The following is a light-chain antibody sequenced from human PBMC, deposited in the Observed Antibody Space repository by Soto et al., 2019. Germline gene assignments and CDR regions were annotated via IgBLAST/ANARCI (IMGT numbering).Light chain of an antibody. V-gene: IGLV2-14*01. CDR2: EVS. CDR3: SSYTTGSTLYV. Sequence: QSALTQPASVSGSPGQSITMSCTGTSSDVGGYKYVSWYQQYPGKAPKLIIFEVSNRPSGVSNRFSGSKSGNTASLTIAGLQAEDEADYHCSSYTTGSTLYVFGGGTQLTVL. J-gene: IGLJ7*01. CDR1: SSDVGGYKY.